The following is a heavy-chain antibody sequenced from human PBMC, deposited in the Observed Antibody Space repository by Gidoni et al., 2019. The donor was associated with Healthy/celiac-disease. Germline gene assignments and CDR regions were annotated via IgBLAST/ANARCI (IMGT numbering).Heavy chain of an antibody. D-gene: IGHD3-16*02. Sequence: QVQLVQSGAEVKKPGSSVKVSCKASGVTFSSYAISWVRQAPGQGLEWMGGIIPIFGTANYAQKFQGRVTITADESTSTAYMELSSLRSEDTAVYYCAGDYDYVWGSYRYTGNFDYWGQGTLVTVSS. CDR1: GVTFSSYA. CDR2: IIPIFGTA. CDR3: AGDYDYVWGSYRYTGNFDY. V-gene: IGHV1-69*01. J-gene: IGHJ4*02.